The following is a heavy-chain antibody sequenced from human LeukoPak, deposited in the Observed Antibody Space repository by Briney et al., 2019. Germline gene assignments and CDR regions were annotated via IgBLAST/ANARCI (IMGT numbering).Heavy chain of an antibody. CDR1: GGSFSGYY. D-gene: IGHD5-18*01. CDR2: INHSGST. V-gene: IGHV4-34*01. Sequence: SETLPLTCAVYGGSFSGYYWSWIRQPPGKGLEWIGEINHSGSTNYNPSLKSRVTISVDTSKNQFSLKLSSVTAADTAVYYCARGDKQLWYFDYWGQGTLVTVSS. CDR3: ARGDKQLWYFDY. J-gene: IGHJ4*02.